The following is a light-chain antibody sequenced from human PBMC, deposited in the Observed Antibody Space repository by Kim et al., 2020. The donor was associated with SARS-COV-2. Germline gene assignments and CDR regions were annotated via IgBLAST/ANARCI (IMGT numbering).Light chain of an antibody. Sequence: PGKTATITWEGNNIGSKTVHWHQQKPGQAPVLVIYYDSDRPSGIPERFSGSNSGNTATLTISRVEAGDEADYYCQVWDRNSDHYVFGTGTKVTVL. CDR1: NIGSKT. J-gene: IGLJ1*01. CDR2: YDS. CDR3: QVWDRNSDHYV. V-gene: IGLV3-21*04.